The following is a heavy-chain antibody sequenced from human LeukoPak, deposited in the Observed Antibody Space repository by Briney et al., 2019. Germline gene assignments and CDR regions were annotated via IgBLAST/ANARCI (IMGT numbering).Heavy chain of an antibody. Sequence: AGGSLRLSCAASGFTFTSYAMSWVRQAPGKGLEWVSAISGSGGSTYYADSVRGRFTISRDNSKNTPYLQMNSLRTEDTAVYYCAKSRKGGSFSTGNFDYWGQGTLVTVSS. CDR3: AKSRKGGSFSTGNFDY. V-gene: IGHV3-23*01. D-gene: IGHD1-26*01. J-gene: IGHJ4*02. CDR1: GFTFTSYA. CDR2: ISGSGGST.